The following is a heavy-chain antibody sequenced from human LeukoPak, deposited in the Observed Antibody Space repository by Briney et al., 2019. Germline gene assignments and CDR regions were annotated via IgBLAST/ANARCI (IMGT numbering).Heavy chain of an antibody. CDR1: GGSFNNYY. CDR2: INHSGST. D-gene: IGHD3-3*01. Sequence: KPSETLSLTCAVYGGSFNNYYWSWIRQPPGTGLEWIGEINHSGSTKYNPSLKSRVTISVDTSKNQFSLKLTSATAADTAVYYCARGTGFGVVFNYYQYYMDVWGKGTTVTVSS. CDR3: ARGTGFGVVFNYYQYYMDV. V-gene: IGHV4-34*01. J-gene: IGHJ6*03.